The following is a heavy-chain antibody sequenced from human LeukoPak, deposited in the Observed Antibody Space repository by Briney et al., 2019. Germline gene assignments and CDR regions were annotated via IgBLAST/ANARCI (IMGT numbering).Heavy chain of an antibody. V-gene: IGHV1-8*03. D-gene: IGHD3-10*01. Sequence: ASVKVSCKASGYTFTNYDVNWVRQATGQGLEWMGWMNPKSNNRGYAQKFQGRVTISTDTSISTAYMELSSLRSDDTAVYYCTRGLKGNYYSGSGTYRWFAPWGQGTLVTVSS. CDR2: MNPKSNNR. CDR1: GYTFTNYD. J-gene: IGHJ5*02. CDR3: TRGLKGNYYSGSGTYRWFAP.